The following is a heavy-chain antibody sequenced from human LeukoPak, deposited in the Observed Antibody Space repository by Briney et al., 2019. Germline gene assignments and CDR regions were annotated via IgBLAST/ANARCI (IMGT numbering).Heavy chain of an antibody. J-gene: IGHJ4*02. Sequence: PSQTLSLTCTVSGGSISSGDYYWSWIRQHPGKGLEWIGYIYTSGSTYYDPSLKSRVTISVDTSKNQFSLKLSSVTAADTAVYYCARDPHCSSSSCPRDYWGQGTLVIVSS. CDR1: GGSISSGDYY. D-gene: IGHD2-2*01. V-gene: IGHV4-31*03. CDR3: ARDPHCSSSSCPRDY. CDR2: IYTSGST.